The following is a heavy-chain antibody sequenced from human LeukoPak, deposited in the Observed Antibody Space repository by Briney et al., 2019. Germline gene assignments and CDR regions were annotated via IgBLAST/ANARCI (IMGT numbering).Heavy chain of an antibody. CDR3: ARDEHCSGGSCYSSNWFDP. CDR2: INPNSGGT. Sequence: ASVKVSYKASTYTFTGYYMHWVRQAPGQGLEWMGWINPNSGGTNYAQKFQGRVTMTRDTSISTAYMELSRLRSDDTAVYYCARDEHCSGGSCYSSNWFDPWGQGTLVTVSS. V-gene: IGHV1-2*02. D-gene: IGHD2-15*01. J-gene: IGHJ5*02. CDR1: TYTFTGYY.